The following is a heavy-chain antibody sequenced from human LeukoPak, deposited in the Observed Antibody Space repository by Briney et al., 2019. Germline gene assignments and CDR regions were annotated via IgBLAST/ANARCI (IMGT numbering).Heavy chain of an antibody. CDR1: GYTFTSYG. CDR2: ISAYNGNT. CDR3: ARDQATVIAAAGSLPPDY. Sequence: GASVKVSCKASGYTFTSYGISWVRQAPGQGLEWMGWISAYNGNTNYAQKLQGRVTMTTDTSTSTAYMELRSLRSDDTAVYYCARDQATVIAAAGSLPPDYWGQGTLVTVSS. J-gene: IGHJ4*02. D-gene: IGHD6-13*01. V-gene: IGHV1-18*01.